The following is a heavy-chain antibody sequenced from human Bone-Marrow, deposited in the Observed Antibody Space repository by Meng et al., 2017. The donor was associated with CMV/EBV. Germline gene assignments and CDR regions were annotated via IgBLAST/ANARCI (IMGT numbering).Heavy chain of an antibody. CDR2: INAGKGNT. V-gene: IGHV1-3*01. CDR1: TSYA. J-gene: IGHJ4*02. CDR3: ARSVGYCSGGSCYPPWYFDY. D-gene: IGHD2-15*01. Sequence: TSYAMHWVRQAPGQRLEWMGWINAGKGNTKYSQKFQGRVTITRDTSASTAYMELSSLRSEDTAVYYCARSVGYCSGGSCYPPWYFDYWGQGTLVTVSS.